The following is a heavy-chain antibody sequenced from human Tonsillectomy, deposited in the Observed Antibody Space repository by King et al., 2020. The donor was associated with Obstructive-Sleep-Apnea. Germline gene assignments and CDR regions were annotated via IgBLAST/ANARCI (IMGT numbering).Heavy chain of an antibody. Sequence: EVQLVESGGDLVQPGRSLRLSCTASGFTFGDYAMSWFRQAPGKGLEWISFVRSKAYGGTSEYAASVKGRFTISIDDSKSIAYLQMDSLKAEDTAVYYCSRGVRGPDYWGQGTLVTVSS. CDR2: VRSKAYGGTS. J-gene: IGHJ4*02. V-gene: IGHV3-49*03. D-gene: IGHD3-10*01. CDR1: GFTFGDYA. CDR3: SRGVRGPDY.